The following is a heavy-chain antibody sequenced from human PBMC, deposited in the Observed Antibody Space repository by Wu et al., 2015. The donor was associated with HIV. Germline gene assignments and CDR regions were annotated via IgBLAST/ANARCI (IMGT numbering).Heavy chain of an antibody. D-gene: IGHD1-7*01. CDR2: ISAYNGNT. CDR1: GYTFTSYG. J-gene: IGHJ6*03. CDR3: ARVWGITGTKIYYYMDV. V-gene: IGHV1-18*01. Sequence: QVQLIQSGAEVKKPGASVKVSCKASGYTFTSYGISWVRQAPGQGLEWMGWISAYNGNTNYAQKLQGRVTMTTDTSTSTAYMELRSLRSDDTAVYYCARVWGITGTKIYYYMDVWGKGTTVTVSS.